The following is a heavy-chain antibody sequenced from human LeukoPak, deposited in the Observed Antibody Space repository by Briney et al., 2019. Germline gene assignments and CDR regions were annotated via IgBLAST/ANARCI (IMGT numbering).Heavy chain of an antibody. J-gene: IGHJ6*02. CDR3: ARGEPETSGSSYYYGMDV. Sequence: GGSLRLSCAASGFTFSSYGMHWVRQAPGKGLEWVAVIWYDGSNKYYADSVKGRFTISRDNSKNTLYLQMSSLRAEDTAVYYCARGEPETSGSSYYYGMDVWGQGTTVTVSS. D-gene: IGHD3-10*01. CDR1: GFTFSSYG. CDR2: IWYDGSNK. V-gene: IGHV3-33*01.